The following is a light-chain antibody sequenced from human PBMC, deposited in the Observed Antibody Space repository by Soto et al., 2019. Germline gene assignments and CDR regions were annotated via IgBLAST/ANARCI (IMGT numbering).Light chain of an antibody. CDR1: QSVSSY. J-gene: IGKJ2*01. Sequence: ELVLTQSPATLSLSPGERATLSCRASQSVSSYLAWYQQKPGQAPRLLIYDASNRATGIPARFSGSGSGTDFALTIGSLEPEDFAVYYCQQRSNWPRTVGQGTKLEIK. V-gene: IGKV3-11*01. CDR2: DAS. CDR3: QQRSNWPRT.